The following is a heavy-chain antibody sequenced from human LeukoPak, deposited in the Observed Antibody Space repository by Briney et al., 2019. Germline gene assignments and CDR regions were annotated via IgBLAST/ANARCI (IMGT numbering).Heavy chain of an antibody. V-gene: IGHV3-7*03. CDR1: GLTFNDYW. CDR2: IKQDGSEK. CDR3: VRDCSSASLSSGCYYAMDV. D-gene: IGHD2-2*01. Sequence: GGSLRLSCAASGLTFNDYWMTWVRQAPGKGLEWVAHIKQDGSEKYYVDSLKGRFPIPRDNAKNSLFLQMNSLRAEDTAVYYCVRDCSSASLSSGCYYAMDVWGKGTTVTVSS. J-gene: IGHJ6*04.